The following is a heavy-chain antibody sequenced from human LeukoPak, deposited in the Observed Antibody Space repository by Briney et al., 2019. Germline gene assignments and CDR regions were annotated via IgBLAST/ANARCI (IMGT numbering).Heavy chain of an antibody. V-gene: IGHV1-69*01. Sequence: SVKVSCKASGGTFSNYAISWVRLPPGQGLERMGAIIPIFGTANYAQKFQGRVTITADESTSTAYMELSSLRSEDTAVYYCARILSSSWYEYFHHWGQGTVVTVSS. CDR3: ARILSSSWYEYFHH. CDR2: IIPIFGTA. CDR1: GGTFSNYA. J-gene: IGHJ1*01. D-gene: IGHD6-19*01.